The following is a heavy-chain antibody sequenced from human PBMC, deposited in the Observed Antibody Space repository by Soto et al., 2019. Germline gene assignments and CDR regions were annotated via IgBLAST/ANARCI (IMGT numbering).Heavy chain of an antibody. Sequence: GASVEVRCKESGGSLSSYARSWVRQATGQGLEWMGGIIPIFGTANYAQKFQGRVTITADESTSTAYMELSSLRSEDTAVYYCARDRRVATITYGMDVWGQGTTVTVSS. CDR2: IIPIFGTA. J-gene: IGHJ6*02. V-gene: IGHV1-69*13. CDR1: GGSLSSYA. CDR3: ARDRRVATITYGMDV. D-gene: IGHD5-12*01.